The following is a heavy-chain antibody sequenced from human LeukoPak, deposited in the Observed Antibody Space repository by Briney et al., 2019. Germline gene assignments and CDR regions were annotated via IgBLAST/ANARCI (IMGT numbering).Heavy chain of an antibody. CDR2: INWNGGST. CDR3: ARSRHSYDSSGFPHY. CDR1: GFTFSSYT. J-gene: IGHJ4*02. Sequence: GGSLRLSCAASGFTFSSYTMTWVRQAPGKGLEWVSGINWNGGSTGYADSVKGRFTISRDNAKNSLYLQMNSLRAEDTALYYCARSRHSYDSSGFPHYWGQRTLVTVSS. V-gene: IGHV3-20*04. D-gene: IGHD3-22*01.